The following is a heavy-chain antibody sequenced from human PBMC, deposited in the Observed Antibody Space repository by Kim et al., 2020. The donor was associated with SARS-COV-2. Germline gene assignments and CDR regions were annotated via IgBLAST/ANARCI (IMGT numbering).Heavy chain of an antibody. J-gene: IGHJ5*02. CDR1: GFTFGDYA. CDR2: IRSKAYGGTT. Sequence: GGSLRLSCTASGFTFGDYAMSWFRQAPGKGLEWVGFIRSKAYGGTTEYAASVKGRFTISRDDSKSIAYLQMNSLKTEDTAVYYCTRELITYYYDSSGYSWFDPWGQGTLVTVSS. V-gene: IGHV3-49*03. CDR3: TRELITYYYDSSGYSWFDP. D-gene: IGHD3-22*01.